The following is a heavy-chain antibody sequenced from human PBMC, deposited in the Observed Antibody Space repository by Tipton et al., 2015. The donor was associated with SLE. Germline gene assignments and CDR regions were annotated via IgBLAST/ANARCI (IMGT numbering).Heavy chain of an antibody. CDR1: GGSISSSSYY. CDR3: ARERIEEYGGKENWIDP. Sequence: TLSLTCTVSGGSISSSSYYWGWIRQPPGKGLEWIGEINHSGSTNYNPSLKSRVTISVDRSNNQFSLNLSSVTAADTAVYYCARERIEEYGGKENWIDPWGQGTLVTVSS. D-gene: IGHD4/OR15-4a*01. V-gene: IGHV4-39*07. CDR2: INHSGST. J-gene: IGHJ5*02.